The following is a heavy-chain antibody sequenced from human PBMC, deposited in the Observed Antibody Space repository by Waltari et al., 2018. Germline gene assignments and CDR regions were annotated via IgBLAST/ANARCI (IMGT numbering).Heavy chain of an antibody. CDR3: ARAWFNSGFDY. CDR1: GYTFTANY. CDR2: IPPNSGAT. D-gene: IGHD3-10*01. Sequence: QVQLVQSGAEVKRPGASVKVSCKASGYTFTANYVHWVRQAPGQGLEWMGWIPPNSGATDYAQQFQGRVTMTLDTSISTLYMELSRLGSDDTAVYYCARAWFNSGFDYWGQGSLVTVSS. V-gene: IGHV1-2*02. J-gene: IGHJ4*02.